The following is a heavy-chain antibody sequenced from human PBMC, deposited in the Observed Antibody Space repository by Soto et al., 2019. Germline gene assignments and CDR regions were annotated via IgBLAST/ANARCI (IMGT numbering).Heavy chain of an antibody. V-gene: IGHV3-30*19. CDR2: ISYDGSNK. CDR3: ARDGGGSSYYFDY. CDR1: GFTFSNYA. J-gene: IGHJ4*02. Sequence: PVGSLRLSCAASGFTFSNYAMTWVRQAPGKGLEWVAVISYDGSNKYYADSVKGRFTISRDNSKNTLYLQMNSLRAEDTAVYYCARDGGGSSYYFDYWGQGTLVTVSS. D-gene: IGHD1-26*01.